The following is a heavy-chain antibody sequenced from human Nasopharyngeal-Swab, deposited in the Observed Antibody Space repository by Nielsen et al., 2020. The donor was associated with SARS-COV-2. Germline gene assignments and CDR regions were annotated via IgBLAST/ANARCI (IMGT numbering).Heavy chain of an antibody. V-gene: IGHV3-48*04. Sequence: GGSLRLSCAASGFTFSSYSMNWVRQAPGKGLEWVSYISSSSSTIYYADSMKGRFTISRDNAKNSLYLQMNSLRAEDTALYYCAKDRSSADYTGGIDYWGQGTLVTVYS. CDR1: GFTFSSYS. J-gene: IGHJ4*02. D-gene: IGHD4-11*01. CDR2: ISSSSSTI. CDR3: AKDRSSADYTGGIDY.